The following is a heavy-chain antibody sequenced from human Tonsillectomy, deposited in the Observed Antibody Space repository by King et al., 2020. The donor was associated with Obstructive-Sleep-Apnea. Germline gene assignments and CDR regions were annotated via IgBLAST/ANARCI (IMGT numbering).Heavy chain of an antibody. V-gene: IGHV1-8*01. CDR1: GYTFTSYD. J-gene: IGHJ4*02. CDR2: MNPNSGNT. CDR3: ARGIRSLTGYWYYFDY. D-gene: IGHD3-9*01. Sequence: VQLVESGAEVKKPGASVKVSCKASGYTFTSYDINWVRQATGQGLEWMGWMNPNSGNTGDAQKFQGRVIMTRNTSISTAYMELSSLRSEDTAVYYCARGIRSLTGYWYYFDYWGQGTLVTVSS.